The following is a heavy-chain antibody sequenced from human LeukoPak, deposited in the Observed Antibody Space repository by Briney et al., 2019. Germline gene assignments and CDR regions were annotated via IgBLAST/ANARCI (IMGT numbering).Heavy chain of an antibody. D-gene: IGHD3-3*01. CDR1: GGSFSGYY. J-gene: IGHJ4*02. Sequence: PSETLSLTCAVYGGSFSGYYWGWIRQPPGKGLEWIGEINHSGSTNYNPSLKSRVTISVDTSKNQFSLKLSSVTAADTAVYYCARGSEYYDFWSGYSSPFDYWGQGTLVTVSS. V-gene: IGHV4-34*01. CDR2: INHSGST. CDR3: ARGSEYYDFWSGYSSPFDY.